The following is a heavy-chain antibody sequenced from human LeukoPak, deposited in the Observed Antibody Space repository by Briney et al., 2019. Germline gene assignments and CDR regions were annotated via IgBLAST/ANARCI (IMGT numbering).Heavy chain of an antibody. CDR1: GFTFSSYS. CDR2: ISSSSSYI. D-gene: IGHD2-15*01. J-gene: IGHJ4*02. V-gene: IGHV3-21*01. Sequence: PGGSLRPSCAASGFTFSSYSMNWVRQAPGKGLEWVSSISSSSSYIYYADSVKGRFTISRDNAKNSLYLQMNSLRAEDTAVYYCARMLCSGGSCYSSYDYWGQGTLVTASS. CDR3: ARMLCSGGSCYSSYDY.